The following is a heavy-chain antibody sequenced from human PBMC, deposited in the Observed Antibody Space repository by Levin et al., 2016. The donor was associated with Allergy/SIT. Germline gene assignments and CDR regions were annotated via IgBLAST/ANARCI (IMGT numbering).Heavy chain of an antibody. J-gene: IGHJ5*02. V-gene: IGHV4-59*13. D-gene: IGHD7-27*01. Sequence: PGKGLEWIGYIYYSGSTNYNLSLKSRVTISVDTSKNQFSLKLSSVTAADTAVYYCARALGWFDPWGQGTLVTVSS. CDR3: ARALGWFDP. CDR2: IYYSGST.